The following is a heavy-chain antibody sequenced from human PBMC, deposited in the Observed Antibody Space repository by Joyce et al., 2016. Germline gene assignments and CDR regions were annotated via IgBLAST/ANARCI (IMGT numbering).Heavy chain of an antibody. Sequence: QVQLVQSGAEVKKPGASVKVSCKASGYTFTTYYIHWLRQAPGQGLGWMGIVNPVGGSTTYAQRFQGRVTLTTDTSTSTVYMELSSLSSDDTALYYCARAVAASGGYYFDSWGQGTLVTVSS. D-gene: IGHD6-13*01. J-gene: IGHJ4*02. V-gene: IGHV1-46*01. CDR3: ARAVAASGGYYFDS. CDR2: VNPVGGST. CDR1: GYTFTTYY.